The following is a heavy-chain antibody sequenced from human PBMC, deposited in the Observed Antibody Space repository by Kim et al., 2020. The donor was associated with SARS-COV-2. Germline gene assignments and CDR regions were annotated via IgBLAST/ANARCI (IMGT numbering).Heavy chain of an antibody. V-gene: IGHV4-34*01. CDR3: ARGAAVALFDY. D-gene: IGHD6-19*01. J-gene: IGHJ4*02. Sequence: SETLSLTCAVYGGSFSGYYWSWIRQPPGKGLEWIGEINHSGSTNYNPSLKSRVTISVDTSKNQFSLKLSSVTAADTAVYYCARGAAVALFDYWGQGTLVTVSS. CDR1: GGSFSGYY. CDR2: INHSGST.